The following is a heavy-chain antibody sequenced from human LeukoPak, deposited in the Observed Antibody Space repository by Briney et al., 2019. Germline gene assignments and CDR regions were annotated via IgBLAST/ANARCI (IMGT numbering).Heavy chain of an antibody. CDR1: GYTFTSYG. D-gene: IGHD5-12*01. Sequence: ASEKVSCKASGYTFTSYGISWVRQAPGQGLEWMGWISAYNGNTNYAQKLQGRVTMTTDTSTSTAYMELRSLRSDDTAVYYCARDGMATIPLYYYYYMDVWGKGTTVTISS. CDR2: ISAYNGNT. J-gene: IGHJ6*03. CDR3: ARDGMATIPLYYYYYMDV. V-gene: IGHV1-18*01.